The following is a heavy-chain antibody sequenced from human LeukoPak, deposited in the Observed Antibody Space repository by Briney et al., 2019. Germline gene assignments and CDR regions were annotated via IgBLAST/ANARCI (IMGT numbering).Heavy chain of an antibody. V-gene: IGHV1-69*04. CDR3: ARVDSSGDPYYYGMDV. J-gene: IGHJ6*02. D-gene: IGHD3-22*01. CDR1: GGTFSSYA. Sequence: SVKVSCKASGGTFSSYAISWVRQAPGQGLEWMGRIIPILGIANYAQKFQGRVTITADKSTSTAYMELSSLRSEDTAVYYCARVDSSGDPYYYGMDVWGQGTTVTVSS. CDR2: IIPILGIA.